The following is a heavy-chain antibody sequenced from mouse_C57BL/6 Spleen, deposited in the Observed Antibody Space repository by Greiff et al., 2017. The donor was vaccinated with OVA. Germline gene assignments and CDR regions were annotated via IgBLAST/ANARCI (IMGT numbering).Heavy chain of an antibody. CDR3: ARNCGSPHAMGY. CDR1: GYTFTSYW. V-gene: IGHV1-7*01. J-gene: IGHJ4*01. CDR2: INPSSGYT. D-gene: IGHD4-1*01. Sequence: QVQLQQSGAELAKPGASVKLSCKASGYTFTSYWMHWVKQRPGQGLEWIGYINPSSGYTKYNQKFKDKATLTADKSSSTAYLQLSSLTYEDTAVDYCARNCGSPHAMGYWGQGTSVTVSS.